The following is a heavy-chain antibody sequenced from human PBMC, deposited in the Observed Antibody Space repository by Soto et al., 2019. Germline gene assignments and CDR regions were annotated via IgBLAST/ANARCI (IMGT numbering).Heavy chain of an antibody. CDR2: IYYSGST. CDR3: ARQHVLRYFDWSNGGLTFDP. D-gene: IGHD3-9*01. Sequence: SETLSLTCTVSGGSISSSSYYWGWIRQPPGKGLEWIGSIYYSGSTYYNPSLKSRVTISVDTSKNQFSLKLSSVTAADTAVYYCARQHVLRYFDWSNGGLTFDPWGQGTLVTVS. CDR1: GGSISSSSYY. J-gene: IGHJ5*02. V-gene: IGHV4-39*01.